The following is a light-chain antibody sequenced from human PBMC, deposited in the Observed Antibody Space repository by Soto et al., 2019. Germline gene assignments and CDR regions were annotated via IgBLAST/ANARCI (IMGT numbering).Light chain of an antibody. CDR2: GAS. CDR3: QQYGSSPPIT. CDR1: QSVSSSY. V-gene: IGKV3-20*01. Sequence: IVLTQSPGTLSLSPGERATLSCRASQSVSSSYLAWYQQKPGQAPRLLIYGASSRATGIPDRFSGSGSGTDFTLTISRLEPADFAVYYCQQYGSSPPITFGQGTRLEI. J-gene: IGKJ5*01.